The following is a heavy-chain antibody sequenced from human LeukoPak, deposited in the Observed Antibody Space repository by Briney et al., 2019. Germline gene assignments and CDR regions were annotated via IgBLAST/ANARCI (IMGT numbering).Heavy chain of an antibody. V-gene: IGHV3-30*18. CDR2: ISYDGSNK. CDR1: GFTFSNYV. CDR3: AKAGGSGTYDVDYYMDV. J-gene: IGHJ6*03. D-gene: IGHD3-10*01. Sequence: PGGSLRLSCAASGFTFSNYVMHWVRQAPGKGLEWVALISYDGSNKYYADSVRGRFTISRDNSKNTLHMQMNSLRAEDTAVYYCAKAGGSGTYDVDYYMDVWGKGTTVTVSS.